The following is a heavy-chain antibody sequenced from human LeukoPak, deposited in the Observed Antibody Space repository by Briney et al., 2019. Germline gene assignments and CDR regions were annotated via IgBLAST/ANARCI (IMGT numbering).Heavy chain of an antibody. D-gene: IGHD3-10*01. CDR1: GDSISSYY. CDR3: ARDIYGSGHGWFDV. Sequence: SETLSLTCTVSGDSISSYYWSWIRQPPGKGLDWIGYIYYTGSTNYNPSLKSRVTISVDTSKRQLSLMLRSVTAADTAVYYCARDIYGSGHGWFDVWGQGTLVTVSS. CDR2: IYYTGST. J-gene: IGHJ5*02. V-gene: IGHV4-59*01.